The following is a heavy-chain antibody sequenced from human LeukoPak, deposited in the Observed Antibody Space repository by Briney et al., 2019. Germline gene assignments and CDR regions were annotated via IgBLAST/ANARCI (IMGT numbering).Heavy chain of an antibody. J-gene: IGHJ3*02. CDR1: GGSISSYY. Sequence: SETLSLTCTVSGGSISSYYWSWIRQPPGKGLEWIGYIYYSGSTNYNPSLKSRVTMSIDTSKNQFSLKLSSVAAGDTAVYYCAREGDMLGTGYAFHIWGQGTMVTVSS. D-gene: IGHD3-16*01. V-gene: IGHV4-59*01. CDR3: AREGDMLGTGYAFHI. CDR2: IYYSGST.